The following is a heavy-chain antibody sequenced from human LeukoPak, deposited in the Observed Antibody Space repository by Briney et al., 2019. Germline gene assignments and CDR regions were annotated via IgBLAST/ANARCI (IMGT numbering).Heavy chain of an antibody. Sequence: GGSLRLSCAASGFTFRNYGMHWVRQAPGRGLEWVSSISTSSIYIYYADSVKGRFSISRDNAKKSLYLQMNSLRAEDTAVYYCAREARITMVRGVMGPMDVWGKGTTVTISS. V-gene: IGHV3-21*01. CDR1: GFTFRNYG. CDR2: ISTSSIYI. CDR3: AREARITMVRGVMGPMDV. D-gene: IGHD3-10*01. J-gene: IGHJ6*04.